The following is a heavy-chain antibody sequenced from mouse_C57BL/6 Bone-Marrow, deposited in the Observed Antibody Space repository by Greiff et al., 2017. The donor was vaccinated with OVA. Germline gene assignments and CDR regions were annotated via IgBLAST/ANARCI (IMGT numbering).Heavy chain of an antibody. CDR2: IDPSDSYT. J-gene: IGHJ1*03. V-gene: IGHV1-59*01. CDR3: ACPNSSCSSYWYFDV. CDR1: GYTFTSYW. D-gene: IGHD1-1*01. Sequence: VQLQQPGAELVRPGTSVKLSCKASGYTFTSYWMHWVKQRPGQGLEWIGVIDPSDSYTNYNQKFKGKATLTVDTSSSTAYMQLSSLPSEDSAVYSCACPNSSCSSYWYFDVWGTGTTVTVSS.